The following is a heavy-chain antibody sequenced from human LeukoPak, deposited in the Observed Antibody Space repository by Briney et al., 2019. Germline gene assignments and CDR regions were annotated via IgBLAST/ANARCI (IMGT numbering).Heavy chain of an antibody. V-gene: IGHV3-23*01. Sequence: GGSLRLSCAASGFTFSSYAMSWVRQAPGKGLEWVSAISGSGGSTYYADSVKGRFTISRDNSKNTLYLQMNSLRAEDTAVYYCAKGPSTGYYSVHNWFDPWGQGTLVTVSS. CDR3: AKGPSTGYYSVHNWFDP. CDR2: ISGSGGST. J-gene: IGHJ5*02. D-gene: IGHD3-9*01. CDR1: GFTFSSYA.